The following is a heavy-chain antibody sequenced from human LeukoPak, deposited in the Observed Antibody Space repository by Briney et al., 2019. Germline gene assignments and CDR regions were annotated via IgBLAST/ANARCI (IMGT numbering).Heavy chain of an antibody. J-gene: IGHJ4*02. CDR1: GFTFSSYA. V-gene: IGHV3-23*01. CDR2: ISGSGGST. D-gene: IGHD3-9*01. CDR3: AKGDYDILTGYPDY. Sequence: TGGALRLSCAASGFTFSSYAMSWVRQAPGKGLEWVAAISGSGGSTYYADSVKGRFTISRDNSKNTLYLQMNSLRAEDTAVYYCAKGDYDILTGYPDYWGQGTLVTVSS.